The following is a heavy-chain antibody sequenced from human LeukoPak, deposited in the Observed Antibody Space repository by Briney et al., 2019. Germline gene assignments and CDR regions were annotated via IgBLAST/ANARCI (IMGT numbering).Heavy chain of an antibody. V-gene: IGHV1-46*03. CDR1: GYTFTSYY. D-gene: IGHD5-18*01. Sequence: ASVKVSCKASGYTFTSYYMHWVRQAPGQGLEWMGIINPSGGSTSYAQKFQGGVTMTRDTSTSTVYMELSSLRSEDTAVYYCASATAMAPSTMDYWVQGTLVTVSS. J-gene: IGHJ4*02. CDR3: ASATAMAPSTMDY. CDR2: INPSGGST.